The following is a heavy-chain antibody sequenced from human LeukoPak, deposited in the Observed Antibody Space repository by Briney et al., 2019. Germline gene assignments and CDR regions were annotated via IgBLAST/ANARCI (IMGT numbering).Heavy chain of an antibody. CDR3: ARLTDMDYGDWGIDY. CDR2: IYPGDSNT. CDR1: GYTLTSYW. J-gene: IGHJ4*02. V-gene: IGHV5-51*01. D-gene: IGHD4-17*01. Sequence: GESLKISCKGCGYTLTSYWIGWVRQMPGKGLEWMGIIYPGDSNTTYSPSFQGQVTISADKSISTAYLQWSSLKASDTAMYYCARLTDMDYGDWGIDYWGQGTLVTVSS.